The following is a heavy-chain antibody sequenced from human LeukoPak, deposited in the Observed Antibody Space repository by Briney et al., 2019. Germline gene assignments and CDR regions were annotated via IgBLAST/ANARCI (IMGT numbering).Heavy chain of an antibody. Sequence: PGRSLRLSCAASGFTFSSYAMHWVRQAPGKGLEWVAVISYDGSNKYYADSVKGRFTISRDNSKNTLYLQMNSLRAEDTAVYYCARDFFGIAAAGDDYYYYYGMDVWGQGTTVTVSS. CDR1: GFTFSSYA. CDR2: ISYDGSNK. V-gene: IGHV3-30*04. D-gene: IGHD6-13*01. CDR3: ARDFFGIAAAGDDYYYYYGMDV. J-gene: IGHJ6*02.